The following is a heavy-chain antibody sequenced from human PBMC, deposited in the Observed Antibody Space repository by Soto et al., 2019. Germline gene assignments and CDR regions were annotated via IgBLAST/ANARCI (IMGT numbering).Heavy chain of an antibody. J-gene: IGHJ5*02. V-gene: IGHV4-34*01. CDR3: ARGFGVVLRFLEWFPYNWFDP. CDR2: INHSGST. Sequence: QVQLQQWGAGLLKPSETLSLTCAVYGGSFSGYYWSWIRQPPGKGLEWIGEINHSGSTNYNPSLKSRVTISVDTSKTQFSLKLGSVTAADTAVYYCARGFGVVLRFLEWFPYNWFDPWGQGTLVTVSS. CDR1: GGSFSGYY. D-gene: IGHD3-3*01.